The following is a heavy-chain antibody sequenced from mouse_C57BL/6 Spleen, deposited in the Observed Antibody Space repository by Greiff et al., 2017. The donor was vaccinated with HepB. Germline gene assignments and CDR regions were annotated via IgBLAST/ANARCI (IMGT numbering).Heavy chain of an antibody. V-gene: IGHV1-69*01. CDR2: IDPSDSYT. D-gene: IGHD1-1*01. CDR1: GYTFTSYW. CDR3: ARTRGSSPFAY. Sequence: VQLQQPGAELVMPGASVKLSCKASGYTFTSYWMHWVKQRPGQGLEWIGEIDPSDSYTNYNQKFKGKSTLPVDKSSSTAYMQLSSLTSEDSAVYYCARTRGSSPFAYWGQGTLVTVSA. J-gene: IGHJ3*01.